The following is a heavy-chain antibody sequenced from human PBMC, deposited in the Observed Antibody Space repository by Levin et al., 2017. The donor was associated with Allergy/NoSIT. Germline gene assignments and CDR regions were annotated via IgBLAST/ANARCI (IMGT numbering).Heavy chain of an antibody. Sequence: PSETLSLTCAVSGDSVSSSNWWSWVRQPPGKGLEWIGEIYPSGHTNYNPSLKSRVTMSVDKSKNHFSLKLSSVTAADTAVYYCARASPGYTSGWVLDYWGQGSLVTVSS. V-gene: IGHV4-4*02. CDR2: IYPSGHT. CDR1: GDSVSSSNW. D-gene: IGHD6-19*01. J-gene: IGHJ4*02. CDR3: ARASPGYTSGWVLDY.